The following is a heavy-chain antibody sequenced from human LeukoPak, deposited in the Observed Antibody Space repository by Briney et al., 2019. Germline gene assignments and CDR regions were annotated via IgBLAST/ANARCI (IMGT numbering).Heavy chain of an antibody. Sequence: GGSLRLSCAASGFTFSDYWMSWVRQAPGKGLEWVANIKQDGSEKYYVDSVKGRFTVSRDNAKNSLYLQMNSLRAEDTAVYYCAREYYDFWSGYYRGDYFDYWGQGTLVTVSS. CDR3: AREYYDFWSGYYRGDYFDY. D-gene: IGHD3-3*01. CDR1: GFTFSDYW. CDR2: IKQDGSEK. V-gene: IGHV3-7*03. J-gene: IGHJ4*02.